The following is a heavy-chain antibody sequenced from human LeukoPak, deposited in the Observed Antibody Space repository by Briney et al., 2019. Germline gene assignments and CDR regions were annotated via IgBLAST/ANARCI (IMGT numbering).Heavy chain of an antibody. V-gene: IGHV3-30*02. CDR3: AKDRRNIVVVPAAIVEYFDY. J-gene: IGHJ4*02. CDR2: IRYDGSNK. D-gene: IGHD2-2*02. Sequence: GGSLRLSCAASGFTFSSYGMHWVRQAPGKGLEWVAFIRYDGSNKYYADSVKGRFTISRDNSKNTLYLQMNSLRAEDTAVYYCAKDRRNIVVVPAAIVEYFDYWGQETLVTVSS. CDR1: GFTFSSYG.